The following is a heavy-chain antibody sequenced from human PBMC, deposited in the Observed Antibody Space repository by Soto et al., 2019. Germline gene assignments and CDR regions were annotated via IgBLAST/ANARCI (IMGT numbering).Heavy chain of an antibody. Sequence: QVQLVESGGCVVQPGRSLRLSCAASGFTFSSYGMHWVRQAPGKGLEWVAVISYDGSNKYYADSVKGRFTISRDNSKNTLYLQMNCLRAEDTAVYYCARALVRGVGVWGQGTTVTVSS. V-gene: IGHV3-30*03. CDR3: ARALVRGVGV. J-gene: IGHJ6*02. CDR1: GFTFSSYG. CDR2: ISYDGSNK. D-gene: IGHD3-10*01.